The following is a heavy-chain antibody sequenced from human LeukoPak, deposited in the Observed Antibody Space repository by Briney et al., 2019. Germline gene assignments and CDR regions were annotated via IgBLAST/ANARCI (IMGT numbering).Heavy chain of an antibody. D-gene: IGHD2-15*01. CDR1: GYTFTGYY. V-gene: IGHV1-2*02. CDR3: ARDHCSGGSCYLYYFDY. CDR2: INPNSGGST. Sequence: GASVKVSCKASGYTFTGYYMHWVRQAPGQGLEWMGWINPNSGGSTSYAQKFQGRVTMTRDTSISTAYMELSRLRSDDTAVYYCARDHCSGGSCYLYYFDYWGQGTLVTVSS. J-gene: IGHJ4*02.